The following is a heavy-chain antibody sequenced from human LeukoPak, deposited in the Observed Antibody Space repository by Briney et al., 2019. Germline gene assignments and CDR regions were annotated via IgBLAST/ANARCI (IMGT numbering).Heavy chain of an antibody. CDR3: ARHLQQLEGAFDI. Sequence: KTSETLSLTCTVSGYSISSRYYWGWIRQPPGKGLEWIGSIYHSGSTYYNPSLKSRVTISVDTSKNQFSLKLSSVTAADTAVYYCARHLQQLEGAFDIWGQGTMVTVSS. V-gene: IGHV4-38-2*02. CDR1: GYSISSRYY. D-gene: IGHD6-13*01. CDR2: IYHSGST. J-gene: IGHJ3*02.